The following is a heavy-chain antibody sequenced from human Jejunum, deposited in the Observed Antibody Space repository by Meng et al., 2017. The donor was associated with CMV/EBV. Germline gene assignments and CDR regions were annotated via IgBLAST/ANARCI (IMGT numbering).Heavy chain of an antibody. CDR1: GGSFSPYY. CDR3: AREDFHNFWRGSDT. Sequence: SGGSFSPYYWYWIRQPPGKGLESLGYIYYSGSTKYNPSLRSRLTISLDTSKNHFSLILRSVTAADTAVYYCAREDFHNFWRGSDTWGPGMLVTVSS. CDR2: IYYSGST. V-gene: IGHV4-59*01. J-gene: IGHJ5*02. D-gene: IGHD3-3*01.